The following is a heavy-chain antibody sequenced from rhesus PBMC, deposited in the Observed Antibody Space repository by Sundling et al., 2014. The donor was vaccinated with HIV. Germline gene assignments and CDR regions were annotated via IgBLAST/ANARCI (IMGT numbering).Heavy chain of an antibody. D-gene: IGHD6-25*01. CDR3: ARSVAAVGTTDY. Sequence: QVTLKESGPALVKPTQTLTLTCTFSGFSLSTSGVGVGWIRQPPRKTLEWLAHIYWDDDKRYRTSLKSRLTISKDTSKNQVVLTMTNMDPMDTATYYCARSVAAVGTTDYWGRGSPGHRLL. J-gene: IGHJ4*01. V-gene: IGHV2-174*02. CDR2: IYWDDDK. CDR1: GFSLSTSGVG.